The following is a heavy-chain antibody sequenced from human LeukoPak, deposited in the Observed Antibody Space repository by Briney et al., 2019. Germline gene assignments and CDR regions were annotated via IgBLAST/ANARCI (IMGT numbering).Heavy chain of an antibody. J-gene: IGHJ3*02. D-gene: IGHD6-19*01. CDR1: GFTFSSYD. CDR2: ISSSGSTI. CDR3: ADSSGWYEDAFDI. Sequence: GGSLRLSCAASGFTFSSYDMNWVRQAPGKGLEWVSYISSSGSTIYYADSVKGRFTISRDNAKNSLYLQMNSLRAEDTAVYYCADSSGWYEDAFDIWGRGSMVTVSS. V-gene: IGHV3-48*03.